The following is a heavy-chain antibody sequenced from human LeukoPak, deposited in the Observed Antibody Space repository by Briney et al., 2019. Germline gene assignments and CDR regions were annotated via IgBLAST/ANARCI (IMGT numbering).Heavy chain of an antibody. CDR1: GFTFSNYA. J-gene: IGHJ4*02. Sequence: GGSLRLSCAASGFTFSNYAMSWVRQAPGKGLEWVSAIGGSGAKTCYADSVKGRFTISRDNSKNTLYLQMNSLRAEDTAVYYCAKGGYDGSGINWGQGTLVTVSS. V-gene: IGHV3-23*01. CDR3: AKGGYDGSGIN. CDR2: IGGSGAKT. D-gene: IGHD3-22*01.